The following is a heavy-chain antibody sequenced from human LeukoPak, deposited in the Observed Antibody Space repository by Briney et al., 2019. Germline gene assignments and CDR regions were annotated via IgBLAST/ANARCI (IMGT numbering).Heavy chain of an antibody. CDR3: ARDRSSSWSIYYYYYYMDV. CDR2: IKQDGSEK. V-gene: IGHV3-7*01. D-gene: IGHD6-13*01. CDR1: GFTFSSYW. Sequence: SGGSLRLSCAASGFTFSSYWMSWVRQAPGKGLEWVANIKQDGSEKYSVDSVKGRFTISRDNAKNSLYLQMNSLRAEDTAVYYCARDRSSSWSIYYYYYYMDVWGKGTTVTVSS. J-gene: IGHJ6*03.